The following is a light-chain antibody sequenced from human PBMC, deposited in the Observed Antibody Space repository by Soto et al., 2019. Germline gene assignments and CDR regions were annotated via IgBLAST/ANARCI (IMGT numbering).Light chain of an antibody. CDR1: QGLSSD. CDR3: QQLNSYQIT. Sequence: DIQLTQSPSFLSASVGDRVTITCRASQGLSSDLAWYQQKPGKAPKLLIYAASTLQSGVPSRFSGSGSGTEFTLTISSLQPEDFATYYCQQLNSYQITFGQGTRLEMK. J-gene: IGKJ5*01. V-gene: IGKV1-9*01. CDR2: AAS.